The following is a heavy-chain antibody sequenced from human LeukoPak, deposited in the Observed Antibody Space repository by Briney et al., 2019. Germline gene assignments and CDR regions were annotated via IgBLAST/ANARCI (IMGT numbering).Heavy chain of an antibody. CDR1: GYTFTSYY. CDR3: ARAGRFRHSSSWPQSNPYYYYGMDV. D-gene: IGHD6-13*01. J-gene: IGHJ6*02. V-gene: IGHV1-46*01. CDR2: INPSGGST. Sequence: ASVKVSCKASGYTFTSYYMHWVRQAPGQGLEWMGIINPSGGSTSYAQKFQGRVTMTRDTSTSTVYMELSSLRSEDTAVYYCARAGRFRHSSSWPQSNPYYYYGMDVWGQGTTVTVSS.